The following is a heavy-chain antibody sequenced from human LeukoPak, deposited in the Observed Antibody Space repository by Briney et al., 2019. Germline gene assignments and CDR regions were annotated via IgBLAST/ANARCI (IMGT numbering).Heavy chain of an antibody. Sequence: SETLSLTCTVSGGSIGSYYWSWIRQPPGKGLEWIGYIHYSGSTNHNPSLKSRVTVSIDTSKNQISLRLTSVTAADTAVYYCAGYGNYWDWYFDLWGRGTLVTVSS. J-gene: IGHJ2*01. CDR2: IHYSGST. CDR1: GGSIGSYY. CDR3: AGYGNYWDWYFDL. D-gene: IGHD4-11*01. V-gene: IGHV4-59*01.